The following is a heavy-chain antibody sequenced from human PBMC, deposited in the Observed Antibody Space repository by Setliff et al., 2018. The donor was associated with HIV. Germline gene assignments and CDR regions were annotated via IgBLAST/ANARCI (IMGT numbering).Heavy chain of an antibody. J-gene: IGHJ4*02. Sequence: GASVKVSCKASGYTFTGYYMHWVRQAPGQGLEWMGWINPNSGGTNYAQKFQGRVTMTRDTSISTAYMELSRLRSDDTAVDYCARGPITMIVVYFDYWGQGTLVTVSS. D-gene: IGHD3-22*01. CDR1: GYTFTGYY. CDR2: INPNSGGT. V-gene: IGHV1-2*02. CDR3: ARGPITMIVVYFDY.